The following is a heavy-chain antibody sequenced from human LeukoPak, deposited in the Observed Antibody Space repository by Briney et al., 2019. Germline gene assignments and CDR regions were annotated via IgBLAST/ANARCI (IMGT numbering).Heavy chain of an antibody. Sequence: ASVKVSCKASGYTFTDYYMRWVRQAPGQGLEWMGWINPNSGGTYYAQRFQGRVTMTRDTSINTAYMELSSLRSDDTAVYYCARSDYYDSSGYYYQHKPYYFDYWGQGTLVTVSS. J-gene: IGHJ4*02. CDR2: INPNSGGT. V-gene: IGHV1-2*02. CDR3: ARSDYYDSSGYYYQHKPYYFDY. D-gene: IGHD3-22*01. CDR1: GYTFTDYY.